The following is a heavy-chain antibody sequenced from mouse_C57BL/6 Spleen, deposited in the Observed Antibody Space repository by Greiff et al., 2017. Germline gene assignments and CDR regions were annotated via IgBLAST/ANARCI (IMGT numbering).Heavy chain of an antibody. CDR1: GYAFSSYW. D-gene: IGHD4-1*01. J-gene: IGHJ2*01. CDR3: ARKFLPGYFDY. Sequence: VQRVESGAELVKPGASVKISCKASGYAFSSYWMNWVKQRPGKGLEWIGQIYPGDGDTNYNGKFKGKATLTADKSSSTAYMQRSSLTSEDSAVYFCARKFLPGYFDYWGQGTTLTVSS. V-gene: IGHV1-80*01. CDR2: IYPGDGDT.